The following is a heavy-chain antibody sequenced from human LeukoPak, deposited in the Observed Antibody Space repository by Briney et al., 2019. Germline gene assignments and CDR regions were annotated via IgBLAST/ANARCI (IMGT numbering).Heavy chain of an antibody. CDR2: IYTSGST. V-gene: IGHV4-59*01. Sequence: TSETLSLTCTVSGGSISSYYWSWIRQPPGKGLEWIWYIYTSGSTNYNPSLKSRVTISVDTSKNQFSLKLSSVTAADTAVYYCAREKIAARPPYYFDYWGQGTLVTVSS. J-gene: IGHJ4*02. CDR1: GGSISSYY. D-gene: IGHD6-6*01. CDR3: AREKIAARPPYYFDY.